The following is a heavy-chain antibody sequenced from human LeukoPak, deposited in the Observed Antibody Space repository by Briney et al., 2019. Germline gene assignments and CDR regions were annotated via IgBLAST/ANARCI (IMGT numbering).Heavy chain of an antibody. Sequence: PGGSLRLSCAASGFTFSSYWMSWVRQAPGKGLEWVSSISGSGGCTYYADSVKGRFTIPRDNSKNTLYLQMNSLRAEDTAVYYCAKTVRYHGSGSYYNDYWGQGTLVTVSS. CDR1: GFTFSSYW. CDR3: AKTVRYHGSGSYYNDY. CDR2: ISGSGGCT. V-gene: IGHV3-23*01. J-gene: IGHJ4*02. D-gene: IGHD3-10*01.